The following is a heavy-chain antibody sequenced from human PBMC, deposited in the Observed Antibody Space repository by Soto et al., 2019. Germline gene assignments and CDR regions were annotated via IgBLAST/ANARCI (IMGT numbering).Heavy chain of an antibody. CDR3: ARDGATQTGRPWYFDL. J-gene: IGHJ2*01. V-gene: IGHV3-30-3*01. D-gene: IGHD3-10*01. CDR1: GFTFSNYA. CDR2: VSYDGTNK. Sequence: QVQLVESGGGVVQPGRSLRLSCAASGFTFSNYAMHWVRQAPGKGLEWVAIVSYDGTNKYYADSVKGRFTISRDNSENTRYLQMNSLRAEDTAVYYCARDGATQTGRPWYFDLWGRGTLVTVSS.